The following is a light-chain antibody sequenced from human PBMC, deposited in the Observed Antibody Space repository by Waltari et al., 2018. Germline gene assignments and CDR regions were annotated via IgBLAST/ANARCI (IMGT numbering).Light chain of an antibody. J-gene: IGLJ3*02. CDR1: SSGIGRYDI. CDR3: CSYAGNYDWV. CDR2: DVS. Sequence: QSALTQPAAVSGSPGQSVTISGTAASSGIGRYDIVSWYQQHPGNAPKLVISDVSQRPSGVSDRFSGSKSGDTASLTISGLQFEDEADYYCCSYAGNYDWVFGGGTRLTVL. V-gene: IGLV2-23*02.